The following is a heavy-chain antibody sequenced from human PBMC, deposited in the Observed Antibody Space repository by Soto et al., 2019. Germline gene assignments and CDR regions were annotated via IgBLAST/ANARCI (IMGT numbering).Heavy chain of an antibody. CDR1: GFTFDDYA. CDR2: ISWNGAAT. V-gene: IGHV3-9*01. CDR3: ANLPLYGSGFDC. Sequence: EAQLVESGGGLVQPGRSLRLSCVASGFTFDDYAIHWVRQAPGKGLAWVSGISWNGAATGYADSVKGRFTISRDNAKNSLYLQMSSLRTEDTAIYYCANLPLYGSGFDCWGQGTPVTVSS. J-gene: IGHJ4*02. D-gene: IGHD3-10*01.